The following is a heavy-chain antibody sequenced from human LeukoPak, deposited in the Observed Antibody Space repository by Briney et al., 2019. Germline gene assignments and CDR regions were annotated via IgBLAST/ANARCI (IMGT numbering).Heavy chain of an antibody. D-gene: IGHD3-10*01. J-gene: IGHJ4*02. V-gene: IGHV4-59*12. CDR1: GGSINSYY. Sequence: PSETLSLTCTVSGGSINSYYWSWIRQPPGKGLECIGYIHYTGSTNYNPSLKSRVTISVDTSKNQFSLKLSSVTAADTAVYYCARLRVSYGSGSYPGNWGQGTLVTVSS. CDR2: IHYTGST. CDR3: ARLRVSYGSGSYPGN.